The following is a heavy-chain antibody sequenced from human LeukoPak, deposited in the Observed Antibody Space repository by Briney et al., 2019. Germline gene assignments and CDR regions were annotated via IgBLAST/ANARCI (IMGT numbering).Heavy chain of an antibody. CDR2: IYSSGST. D-gene: IGHD3-10*01. Sequence: SSETLSLTCTVSGGSISTYYWSWIRQPAGKDLEWIGHIYSSGSTNYNPSLNRRVTMSVDTSKNQLPLKLNSVTAADTAVYYCARGYGSGSNWFDLWGQGTLVIVSS. J-gene: IGHJ5*02. CDR3: ARGYGSGSNWFDL. V-gene: IGHV4-4*07. CDR1: GGSISTYY.